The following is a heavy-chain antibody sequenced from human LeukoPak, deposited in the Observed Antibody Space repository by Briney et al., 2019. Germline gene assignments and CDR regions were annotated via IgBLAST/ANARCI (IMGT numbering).Heavy chain of an antibody. Sequence: GASVKVSCKASGYTFTGYYMHWVRQAPGQGLEWMGRINPNSGGTNYAQKFRGRVTMTRDTSISTAYMELSRLRSDDTAVYYCAGEGDIVVVPAASAGFDPWGQGTLVTVSS. J-gene: IGHJ5*02. CDR2: INPNSGGT. CDR1: GYTFTGYY. CDR3: AGEGDIVVVPAASAGFDP. V-gene: IGHV1-2*06. D-gene: IGHD2-2*01.